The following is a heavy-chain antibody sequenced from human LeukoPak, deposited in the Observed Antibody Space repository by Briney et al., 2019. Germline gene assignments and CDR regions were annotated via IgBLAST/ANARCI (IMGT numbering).Heavy chain of an antibody. CDR2: IYHSGST. V-gene: IGHV4-38-2*02. CDR1: GYSISSGYY. J-gene: IGHJ4*02. Sequence: PSETLSLTCTVSGYSISSGYYWGWIRQPPGKGLEWIGSIYHSGSTYYNPPLKSRVPISVDTSKNQFSLKLSSVTAADTAVYYCARDRRPRPVDYWGQGTLVTVSS. CDR3: ARDRRPRPVDY.